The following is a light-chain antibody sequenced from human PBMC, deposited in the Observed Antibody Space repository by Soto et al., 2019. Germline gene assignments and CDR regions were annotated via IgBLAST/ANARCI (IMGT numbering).Light chain of an antibody. CDR2: GAS. J-gene: IGKJ1*01. V-gene: IGKV3-15*01. CDR3: QQYKNWLTWT. Sequence: PGERATLSCRASQSISSNLAWYQQKPGQAPRLLIHGASTRATGIPARFSGSGSGTEFTLTISSLQSEDFAVYYCQQYKNWLTWTFGQGTKVDIK. CDR1: QSISSN.